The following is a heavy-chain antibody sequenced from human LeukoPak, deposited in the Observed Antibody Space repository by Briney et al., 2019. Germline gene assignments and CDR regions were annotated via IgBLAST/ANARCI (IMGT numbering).Heavy chain of an antibody. Sequence: GGSLRLSCAASGFTFSSYAMSWVRQAPGKGLEWVSAISGSGGSTYYADSVKGRFTISRDNSKNTLYLQMNSLRAEDTAVYYCAKHPGMVRGVIIMGTVYYFDYWGQGTLVTVSS. D-gene: IGHD3-10*01. J-gene: IGHJ4*02. V-gene: IGHV3-23*01. CDR3: AKHPGMVRGVIIMGTVYYFDY. CDR1: GFTFSSYA. CDR2: ISGSGGST.